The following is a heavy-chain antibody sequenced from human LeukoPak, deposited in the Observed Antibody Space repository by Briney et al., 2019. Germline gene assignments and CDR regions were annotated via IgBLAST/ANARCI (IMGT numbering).Heavy chain of an antibody. CDR3: ARDSYGSGSFYYRH. V-gene: IGHV4-59*01. CDR1: GXSISDYY. D-gene: IGHD3-10*01. Sequence: TSETLSLTCTVSGXSISDYYWNWIRQPPGKGLEWIGYIANSGSTSYNPSLKSRVTISVDTSKNQFSLKLSSVTAADTAVYYCARDSYGSGSFYYRHWGQGTLVTVSS. CDR2: IANSGST. J-gene: IGHJ1*01.